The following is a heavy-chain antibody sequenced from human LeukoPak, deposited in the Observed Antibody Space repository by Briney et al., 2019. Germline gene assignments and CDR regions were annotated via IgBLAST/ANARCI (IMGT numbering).Heavy chain of an antibody. CDR2: IKQDGSEK. Sequence: SGGSLRLSCAASGLIISSYWMGWVRQAPGKGLEWVANIKQDGSEKYYVDSVKGRFTISRDNAKNSLYLQMNSLRAEDTAVYYCATGGRYSSSWYGVGSWFDPWGQGTLVTVSS. CDR3: ATGGRYSSSWYGVGSWFDP. J-gene: IGHJ5*02. CDR1: GLIISSYW. V-gene: IGHV3-7*01. D-gene: IGHD6-13*01.